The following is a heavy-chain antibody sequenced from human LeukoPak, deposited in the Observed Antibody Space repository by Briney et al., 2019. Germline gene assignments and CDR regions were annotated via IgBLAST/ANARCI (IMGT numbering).Heavy chain of an antibody. D-gene: IGHD4-17*01. V-gene: IGHV3-33*08. CDR2: IWYDGSNK. CDR3: ARDRNYGDYEFDY. Sequence: GGSLRLSCAASGFTFSSYAMHWVRQAPGKGLEWVAVIWYDGSNKYYADSVKGRFTISRDNSKNTLYLQMNSLRAEDTAVYYCARDRNYGDYEFDYWGQGTLVTVSS. J-gene: IGHJ4*02. CDR1: GFTFSSYA.